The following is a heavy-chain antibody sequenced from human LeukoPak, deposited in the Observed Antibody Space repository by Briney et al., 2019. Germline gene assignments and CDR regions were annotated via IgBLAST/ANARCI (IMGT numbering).Heavy chain of an antibody. CDR3: ARGGFLVQNHFDP. J-gene: IGHJ5*02. Sequence: SETLSLTCTVSGGSISSGSYYWSWIRQPAGKGLEWIGRIHRSGSTAYNPSVKGRVTISVDTSKNQFSLKLNSVTAADTAVYYCARGGFLVQNHFDPWGQGTLVTVSS. V-gene: IGHV4-61*02. CDR2: IHRSGST. D-gene: IGHD3-3*01. CDR1: GGSISSGSYY.